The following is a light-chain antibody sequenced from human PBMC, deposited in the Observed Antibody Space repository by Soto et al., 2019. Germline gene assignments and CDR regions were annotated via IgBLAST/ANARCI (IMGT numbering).Light chain of an antibody. J-gene: IGKJ4*01. CDR3: QQFNTYPFT. CDR2: AAS. Sequence: IRLTQSPSSLPASVGDSVTITCRASQGVSRYLSWYQPKPGRAPILLISAASTLQSGVPARFGGSGSGTDFPLSITSLQTGEFATYYCQQFNTYPFTVGGETKVEIK. CDR1: QGVSRY. V-gene: IGKV1-9*01.